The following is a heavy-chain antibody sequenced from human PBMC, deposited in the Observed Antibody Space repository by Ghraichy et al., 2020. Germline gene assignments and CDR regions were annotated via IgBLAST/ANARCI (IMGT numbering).Heavy chain of an antibody. D-gene: IGHD2-2*01. CDR2: ISYDGSNK. Sequence: GGSLRLSCAASGFTFSSYGMHWVRQAPGKGLEWVAVISYDGSNKYYADFVKGRFTISRDNSKNTLYLQMNSLRAEDTAVYYCAKDGGSTSCQVCLYYYYGMDVWGQGTTVTVSS. CDR1: GFTFSSYG. CDR3: AKDGGSTSCQVCLYYYYGMDV. J-gene: IGHJ6*02. V-gene: IGHV3-30*18.